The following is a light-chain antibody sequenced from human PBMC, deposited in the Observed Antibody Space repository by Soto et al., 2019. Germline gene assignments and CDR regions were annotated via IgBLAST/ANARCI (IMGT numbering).Light chain of an antibody. CDR2: EVS. V-gene: IGLV2-14*01. J-gene: IGLJ2*01. Sequence: QSVLTQPASVSGSPGQSITISCTGTTTDIRRYNYVSWYQHHPDKAPKLILYEVSNRPSGVSDRFSGSKSGTTSSLTISGLQPEDEASYYCSSYTSSGTLVFGGGTTLTVL. CDR3: SSYTSSGTLV. CDR1: TTDIRRYNY.